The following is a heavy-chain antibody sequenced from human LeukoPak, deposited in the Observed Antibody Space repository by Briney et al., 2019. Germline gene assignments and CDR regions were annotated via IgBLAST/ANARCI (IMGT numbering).Heavy chain of an antibody. CDR2: ISSSSSSI. D-gene: IGHD6-13*01. J-gene: IGHJ4*02. Sequence: GGSLRLSCAASGFTFSDYYMSWIRQAPGKGLEWVSYISSSSSSIYYTDSVKGRFTISRDNTKNSLFLQMNSLRAEDTAVYFCAKEGRSTTPGYWGQGTLVTVSS. CDR3: AKEGRSTTPGY. V-gene: IGHV3-11*04. CDR1: GFTFSDYY.